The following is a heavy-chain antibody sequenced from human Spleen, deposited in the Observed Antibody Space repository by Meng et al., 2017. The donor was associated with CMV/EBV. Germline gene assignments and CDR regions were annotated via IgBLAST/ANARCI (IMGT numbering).Heavy chain of an antibody. CDR1: GISFSAYS. CDR3: ARVPLMGGNSEY. V-gene: IGHV3-48*04. J-gene: IGHJ4*02. CDR2: ISSSSDTV. Sequence: GESLKISCAASGISFSAYSMNWVRRTPGKGLEWIAYISSSSDTVNYADSVKGRFTMSRDNAKNSVYLQMTSLRADDTAVYYCARVPLMGGNSEYWGQGTLVTVSS. D-gene: IGHD1-26*01.